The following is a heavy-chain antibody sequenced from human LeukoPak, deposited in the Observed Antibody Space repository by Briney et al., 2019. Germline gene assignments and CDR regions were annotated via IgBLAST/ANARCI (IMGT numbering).Heavy chain of an antibody. CDR1: GYTFTGYY. Sequence: ASVKVSCKASGYTFTGYYMHWVRQAPGQGLEWMGWINPNNGGTNYAQKVQGRVTMTRDTSISTAYMELSRLRSDDTAVYYCARLHFSFYYCDYWGQGTLVTVSS. D-gene: IGHD4-11*01. V-gene: IGHV1-2*02. J-gene: IGHJ4*02. CDR2: INPNNGGT. CDR3: ARLHFSFYYCDY.